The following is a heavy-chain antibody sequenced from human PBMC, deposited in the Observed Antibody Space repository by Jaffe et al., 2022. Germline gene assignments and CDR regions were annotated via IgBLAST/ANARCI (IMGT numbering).Heavy chain of an antibody. V-gene: IGHV3-23*01. CDR3: AKRDISGGYYYYYYMDV. CDR2: ISGSGGST. D-gene: IGHD1-20*01. J-gene: IGHJ6*03. Sequence: EVQLLESGGGLVQPGGSLRLSCAASGFTFSSYAMSWVRQAPGKGLEWVSAISGSGGSTYYADSVKGRFTISRDNSKNTLYLQMNSLRAEDTAVYYCAKRDISGGYYYYYYMDVWGKGTTVTVSS. CDR1: GFTFSSYA.